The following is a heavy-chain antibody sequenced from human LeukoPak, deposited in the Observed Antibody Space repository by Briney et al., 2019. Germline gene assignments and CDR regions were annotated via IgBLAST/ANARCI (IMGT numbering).Heavy chain of an antibody. D-gene: IGHD4-17*01. CDR3: ARVLPGRTYHYVTLRWFDP. CDR2: INHSGST. V-gene: IGHV4-34*01. J-gene: IGHJ5*02. CDR1: GGSFSNYY. Sequence: PSDTLALTFALYGGSFSNYYWSWIRQPPGKGLDWIGEINHSGSTNYTQSLKSRVTISVDTSKNQPCLNLRSVTAADTAVYYCARVLPGRTYHYVTLRWFDPWGQGTLVTVYS.